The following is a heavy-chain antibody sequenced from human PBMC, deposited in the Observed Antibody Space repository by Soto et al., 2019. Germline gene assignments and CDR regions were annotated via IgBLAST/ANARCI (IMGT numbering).Heavy chain of an antibody. V-gene: IGHV1-69*02. Sequence: SVKVSCKASGGTFSSYTISWVRQAPGQGLEWMGRIIPILGIANYAQKFQGRVTITADKSTSTAYMELSSLRSEDTAVYYCARGYCSSTSCGDAFDIWGQGTMVTVSS. CDR2: IIPILGIA. CDR1: GGTFSSYT. CDR3: ARGYCSSTSCGDAFDI. J-gene: IGHJ3*02. D-gene: IGHD2-2*01.